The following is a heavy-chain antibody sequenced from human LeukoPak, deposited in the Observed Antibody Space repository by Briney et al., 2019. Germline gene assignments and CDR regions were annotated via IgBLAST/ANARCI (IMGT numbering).Heavy chain of an antibody. CDR1: GASLSSGSYY. Sequence: SETLSLTCTVSGASLSSGSYYWSWIRQPPGKGLEWIGYIYYSGSTNYNPSLKSRVTISVDTSKNQFSLKLSSVTAADTAVYYCARGSRGYTYGWGQGTLVTVSS. V-gene: IGHV4-61*01. CDR3: ARGSRGYTYG. CDR2: IYYSGST. J-gene: IGHJ4*02. D-gene: IGHD5-18*01.